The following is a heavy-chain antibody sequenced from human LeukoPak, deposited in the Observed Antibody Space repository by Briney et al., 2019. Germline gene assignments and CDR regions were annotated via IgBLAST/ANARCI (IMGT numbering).Heavy chain of an antibody. CDR2: IYHSGST. CDR3: ARVGAAAATSWFDP. J-gene: IGHJ5*02. V-gene: IGHV4-4*02. Sequence: PSETLSLTCAVSGGSISSSNWWSWVRQPPGKGLEWIGEIYHSGSTNYNPSLKSRVTISVDKSKNQFSLKLSSVTAADTAVYYCARVGAAAATSWFDPWGQGTLVTVSS. CDR1: GGSISSSNW. D-gene: IGHD6-13*01.